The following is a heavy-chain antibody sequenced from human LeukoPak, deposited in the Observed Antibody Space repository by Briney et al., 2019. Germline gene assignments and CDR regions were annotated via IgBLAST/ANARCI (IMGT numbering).Heavy chain of an antibody. Sequence: GGSLRLSCAASGFTFSSYWMSWVRQAPGKGLEWVANIKQDGSEKYYVDSVKGRFTISRDNAKNSLYLQMNSLRAEDTAVYYCVRDTGFLSSGSYQAPFGYWGQGTLVTVSS. J-gene: IGHJ4*02. CDR1: GFTFSSYW. V-gene: IGHV3-7*01. CDR3: VRDTGFLSSGSYQAPFGY. CDR2: IKQDGSEK. D-gene: IGHD1-26*01.